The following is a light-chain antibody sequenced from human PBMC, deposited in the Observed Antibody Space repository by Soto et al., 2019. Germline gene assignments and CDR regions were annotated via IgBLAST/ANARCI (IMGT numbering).Light chain of an antibody. CDR1: QSISNY. V-gene: IGKV1-39*01. CDR2: AAS. CDR3: QQSYSTPFT. Sequence: DIQMTQSPSSLSASVGDSVTITCRASQSISNYLNWYQQKPGKAPKLLVYAASSLQSGVPSRFSGSESATDFTLTISSLQPEDFATYYSQQSYSTPFTFGPGTKVDIK. J-gene: IGKJ3*01.